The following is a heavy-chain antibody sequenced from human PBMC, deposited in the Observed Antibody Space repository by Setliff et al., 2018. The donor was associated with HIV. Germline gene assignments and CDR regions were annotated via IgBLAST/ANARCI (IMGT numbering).Heavy chain of an antibody. Sequence: PGGSLRLSCAASGFTSSNAWMNWVRQAPGKGLEWVGRIKSKTDGGTTDYAAPVKGRFTISRDDSKNTLYLQMNSLKTEDTAIYYCTTKPPAADFQHWGQGTLVTVSS. D-gene: IGHD2-2*01. CDR2: IKSKTDGGTT. V-gene: IGHV3-15*07. CDR1: GFTSSNAW. J-gene: IGHJ1*01. CDR3: TTKPPAADFQH.